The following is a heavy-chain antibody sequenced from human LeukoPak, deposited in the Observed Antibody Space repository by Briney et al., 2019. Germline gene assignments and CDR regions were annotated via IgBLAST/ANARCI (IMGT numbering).Heavy chain of an antibody. CDR2: IYYTGST. V-gene: IGHV4-39*01. CDR3: ARSNGLLWFGELISDY. Sequence: SETLSLTCTVSGDSISSSSFYWGWIRQPPGKGLEWIGSIYYTGSTYYSPSLMSRVTISVDTSKNQFSLKLSSVTAADTAVYYCARSNGLLWFGELISDYWGQGTLVTVSS. D-gene: IGHD3-10*01. CDR1: GDSISSSSFY. J-gene: IGHJ4*02.